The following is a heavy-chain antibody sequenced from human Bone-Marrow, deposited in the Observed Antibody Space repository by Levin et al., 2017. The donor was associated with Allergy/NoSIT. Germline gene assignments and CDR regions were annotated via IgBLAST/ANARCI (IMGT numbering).Heavy chain of an antibody. J-gene: IGHJ4*02. D-gene: IGHD6-19*01. CDR3: AGSAASGLYV. V-gene: IGHV1-2*02. CDR1: EDTFSGHY. Sequence: ASVKVSCKASEDTFSGHYMHWVRQAPDQGLQWMGWINPHSGDTYYSEIFQDRVTMTWDTSLNTAYMELSRLRSGDTAIYFCAGSAASGLYVWGQGSVVTVS. CDR2: INPHSGDT.